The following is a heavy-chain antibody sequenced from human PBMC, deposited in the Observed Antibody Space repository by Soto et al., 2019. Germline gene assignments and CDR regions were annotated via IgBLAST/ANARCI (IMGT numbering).Heavy chain of an antibody. Sequence: QVQVVQSGAEVKKPGASVKVACKASGYSFDTFGMTWVRQAPGQGLEWMGWISNEKGDTNSAQKFQDRITMTTDTTSSTADMELRSLTCVDTAVDYCASCYCGVGSCFTWWNFELWGRRTLVTVSP. V-gene: IGHV1-18*01. CDR3: ASCYCGVGSCFTWWNFEL. D-gene: IGHD2-15*01. CDR2: ISNEKGDT. J-gene: IGHJ2*01. CDR1: GYSFDTFG.